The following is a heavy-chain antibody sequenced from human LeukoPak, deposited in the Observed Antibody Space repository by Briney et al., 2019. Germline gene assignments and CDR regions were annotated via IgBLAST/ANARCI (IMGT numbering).Heavy chain of an antibody. CDR3: TRGGSSWYWLDY. V-gene: IGHV3-49*04. J-gene: IGHJ4*02. Sequence: GRSLRLSCTASGFTFGDYAMSWVRQAPGKGLEGVGFFRSKAYGGTTEYAASVKGRYTISRDGSESIAYLQMNRLKTEDTAVYYCTRGGSSWYWLDYWGQGNLVTVSS. CDR2: FRSKAYGGTT. CDR1: GFTFGDYA. D-gene: IGHD6-13*01.